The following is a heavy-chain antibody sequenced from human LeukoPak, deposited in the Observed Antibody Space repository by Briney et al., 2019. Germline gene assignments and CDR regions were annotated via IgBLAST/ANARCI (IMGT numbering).Heavy chain of an antibody. J-gene: IGHJ4*02. CDR1: GFSVSSYY. CDR2: LNSGGNT. D-gene: IGHD6-6*01. V-gene: IGHV3-53*01. Sequence: QPGGSLRLSCAASGFSVSSYYMSWVRQAPGRGLEWVSALNSGGNTHYADSVNGRFAISRDNSKNTLYLQMNSLKAEDTAVYYCVRGSPSEYSSSSPLEYWGQGTLVTVSS. CDR3: VRGSPSEYSSSSPLEY.